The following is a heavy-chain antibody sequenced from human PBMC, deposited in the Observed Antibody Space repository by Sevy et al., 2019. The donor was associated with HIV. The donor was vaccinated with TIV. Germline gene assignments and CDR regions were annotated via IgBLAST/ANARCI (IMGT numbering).Heavy chain of an antibody. CDR2: ISSSSSYI. Sequence: GGSLRLSCAASGFTFSSYSMNWVRQAPGKGLEWVSSISSSSSYIYYADSGKGRFTISRDNAKNSLYLQMNSLRAEDTAVYYCARESPTYYYYYYMDVWGKGTTVTVSS. CDR1: GFTFSSYS. V-gene: IGHV3-21*01. J-gene: IGHJ6*03. CDR3: ARESPTYYYYYYMDV.